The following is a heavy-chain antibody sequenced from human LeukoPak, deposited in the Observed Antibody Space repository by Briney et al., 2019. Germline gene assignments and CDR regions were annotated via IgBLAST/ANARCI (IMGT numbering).Heavy chain of an antibody. J-gene: IGHJ3*02. Sequence: GGSLRLSCAASGFTFSSYAMSWVRQAPGKGLEWVSAISGSGGSTYYADSVKGRFTISRDNSKNTVYLQMNSLRAEDTAVYYCAKDRSAGYASSLDAFDIWGQGTMVTVSS. CDR2: ISGSGGST. V-gene: IGHV3-23*01. CDR3: AKDRSAGYASSLDAFDI. CDR1: GFTFSSYA. D-gene: IGHD5-12*01.